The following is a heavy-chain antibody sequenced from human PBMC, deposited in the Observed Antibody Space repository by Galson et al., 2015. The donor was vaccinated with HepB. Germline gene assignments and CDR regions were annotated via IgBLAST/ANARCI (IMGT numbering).Heavy chain of an antibody. D-gene: IGHD5-24*01. CDR3: AREGFGEMATTN. Sequence: SCKASGGTFSSYAISWVRQAPGQGLEWMGRIIPILGIANYAQKFQGRVTITADKSTSTAYMELSSLRSEDTAVYYCAREGFGEMATTNWGQGTLVTVSS. V-gene: IGHV1-69*04. J-gene: IGHJ4*02. CDR2: IIPILGIA. CDR1: GGTFSSYA.